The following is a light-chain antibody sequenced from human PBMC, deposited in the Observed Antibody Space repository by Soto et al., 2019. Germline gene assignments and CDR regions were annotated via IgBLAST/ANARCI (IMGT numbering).Light chain of an antibody. Sequence: DIQMTQSPSTLSASVGDRVSITCRASQSISTWLAWYQQKPGKAPKLLISDASSFESGVPSRFSGSGSGTDFTLTISSLQPEDIATYYCQQYDNLPSFGQGTRLEIK. CDR3: QQYDNLPS. CDR1: QSISTW. J-gene: IGKJ5*01. CDR2: DAS. V-gene: IGKV1-5*01.